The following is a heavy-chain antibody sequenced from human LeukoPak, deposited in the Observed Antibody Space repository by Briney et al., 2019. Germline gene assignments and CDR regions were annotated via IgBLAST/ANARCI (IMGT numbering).Heavy chain of an antibody. Sequence: GGSLRLSCAASGFTFSSYAMHWVRQAPGKGLEWVAVISYDGSNKYYADSVKGRFTISRDNSENTLYLQMNSLRAEDTAVYYCAEGVQWFDPWGQGTLVTVSS. CDR3: AEGVQWFDP. CDR1: GFTFSSYA. V-gene: IGHV3-30*04. D-gene: IGHD2-8*01. CDR2: ISYDGSNK. J-gene: IGHJ5*02.